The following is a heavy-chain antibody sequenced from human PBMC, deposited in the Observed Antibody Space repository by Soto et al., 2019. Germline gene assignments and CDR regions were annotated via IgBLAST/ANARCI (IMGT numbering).Heavy chain of an antibody. D-gene: IGHD6-19*01. CDR3: ARDEQWLVRWYFDL. J-gene: IGHJ2*01. Sequence: QVQLVESGGGVVQPGRSLRLSCAASGFTFSSYGMHWVRQAPGKGLEWVAVIWYDGSNKYYADSVKGRFTISRDNSKNTLYLQMNSLRAEDMAVYYGARDEQWLVRWYFDLWGRGTLVTVSS. V-gene: IGHV3-33*01. CDR1: GFTFSSYG. CDR2: IWYDGSNK.